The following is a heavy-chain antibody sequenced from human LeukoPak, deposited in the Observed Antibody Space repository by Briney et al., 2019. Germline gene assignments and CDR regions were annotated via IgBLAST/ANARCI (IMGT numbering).Heavy chain of an antibody. J-gene: IGHJ4*02. Sequence: GASVKVSCKASGYTFTSYGISWVRQAPGQGLEWMGWISAYNGNTNYAQKLQGRVTMTTDTSTSTAYMELRGLRSDDTAVYYCAREAGRGSYSPNYFDYWGQGTLVTVSS. D-gene: IGHD1-26*01. CDR1: GYTFTSYG. CDR3: AREAGRGSYSPNYFDY. V-gene: IGHV1-18*01. CDR2: ISAYNGNT.